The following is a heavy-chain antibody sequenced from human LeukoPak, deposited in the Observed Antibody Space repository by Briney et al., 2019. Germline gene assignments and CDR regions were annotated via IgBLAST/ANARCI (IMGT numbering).Heavy chain of an antibody. J-gene: IGHJ4*02. CDR2: IYYSGST. CDR3: ARAGGQWLRALDY. V-gene: IGHV4-31*03. Sequence: TSETLSLTCTVSGGSISSGGYYWSWIRQHPGKGLEWIGYIYYSGSTYYNPSLKSRVTISVDTSKNQFSLKLSSVTAADTGVYYCARAGGQWLRALDYWGQGTLVTVSS. CDR1: GGSISSGGYY. D-gene: IGHD5-12*01.